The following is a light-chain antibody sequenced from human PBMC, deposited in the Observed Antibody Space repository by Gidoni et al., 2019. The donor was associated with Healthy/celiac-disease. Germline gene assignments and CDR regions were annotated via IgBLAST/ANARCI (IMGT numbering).Light chain of an antibody. J-gene: IGLJ1*01. V-gene: IGLV2-14*01. CDR2: EVS. CDR1: SSDVGGYND. CDR3: SSYTSSSTLVV. Sequence: QSALTQHASVSGSPGQSLTISCTGTSSDVGGYNDVSWYQQHPGKAPKLMIYEVSNRPSGVSNRFSGSKSGNTASLTISGLQAEDEADYYCSSYTSSSTLVVFGTGTKVTVL.